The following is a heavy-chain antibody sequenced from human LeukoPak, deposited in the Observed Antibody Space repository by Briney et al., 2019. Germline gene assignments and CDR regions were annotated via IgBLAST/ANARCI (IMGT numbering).Heavy chain of an antibody. Sequence: ASVKVSCKASGYTFTSYDINCVRQATGQGLEWMGRMNPNSDNTGYAQKFQSRDTITRNTSISTAYMELSSLRSEDTDVYYCARVLVVPDAITYRVDAFDIWGQGTMVTVSS. V-gene: IGHV1-8*01. CDR2: MNPNSDNT. D-gene: IGHD2-2*02. CDR1: GYTFTSYD. CDR3: ARVLVVPDAITYRVDAFDI. J-gene: IGHJ3*02.